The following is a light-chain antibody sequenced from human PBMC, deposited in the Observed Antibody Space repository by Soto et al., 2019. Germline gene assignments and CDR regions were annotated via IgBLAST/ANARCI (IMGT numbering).Light chain of an antibody. CDR2: SNN. Sequence: QAVVTQPPSASGTPGQRVTISCSGSSSNIGSNTVHWYQHLPGTAPKLLIYSNNQRPSGVPDRFSGSKSGTSASLAISGLQSEDEADYYCAAWDDSLDGYVFGTGTKLTVL. CDR3: AAWDDSLDGYV. J-gene: IGLJ1*01. CDR1: SSNIGSNT. V-gene: IGLV1-44*01.